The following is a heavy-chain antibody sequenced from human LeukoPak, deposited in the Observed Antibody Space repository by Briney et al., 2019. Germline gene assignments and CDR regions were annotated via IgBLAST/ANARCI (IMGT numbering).Heavy chain of an antibody. CDR2: VNEVGGT. D-gene: IGHD1-26*01. CDR1: GGSFSGYY. CDR3: ARGQGATVPQVGKNWFDP. Sequence: KPSETLSLTCAVYGGSFSGYYWSWIRQTPSKGLEWIGEVNEVGGTNISPSLRNRVILSVDTSKNQFFLKLISVTVADTAVYYCARGQGATVPQVGKNWFDPWGQGTRVTVSS. J-gene: IGHJ5*02. V-gene: IGHV4-34*01.